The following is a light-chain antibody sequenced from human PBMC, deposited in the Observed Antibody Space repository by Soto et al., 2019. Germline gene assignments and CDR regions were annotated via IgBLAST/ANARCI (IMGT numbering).Light chain of an antibody. CDR3: QQYGTSPPT. Sequence: EIVLTQFPGTLSLSPGEGATLSCRASQSVSGDSLAWYRQKLGQAPRLLIYGVSNRATGLPDRFSGGGSGTDFTLTISRLEPQDSAVYYCQQYGTSPPTIGQGTRLEI. V-gene: IGKV3-20*01. J-gene: IGKJ2*01. CDR1: QSVSGDS. CDR2: GVS.